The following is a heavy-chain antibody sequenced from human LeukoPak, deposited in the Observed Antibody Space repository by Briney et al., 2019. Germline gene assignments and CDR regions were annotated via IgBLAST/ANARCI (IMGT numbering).Heavy chain of an antibody. D-gene: IGHD3-10*01. V-gene: IGHV1-18*01. J-gene: IGHJ4*02. CDR3: AREDAMVRGVITTYYFDY. Sequence: GASVKVSCKASGYTFTSYGISWVRQAPGQGLEWMGWISAYNGNTNYAQKLQGRVTMTTDTSTSTAYMELRSLRSDDTAVYYCAREDAMVRGVITTYYFDYWGQGTLVTVPS. CDR2: ISAYNGNT. CDR1: GYTFTSYG.